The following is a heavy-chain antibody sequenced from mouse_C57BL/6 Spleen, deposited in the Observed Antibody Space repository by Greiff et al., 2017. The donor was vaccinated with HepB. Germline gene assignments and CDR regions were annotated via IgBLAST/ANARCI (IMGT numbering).Heavy chain of an antibody. Sequence: EVKVVESGGGLVKPGGSLKLSCAASGFTFSSYAMSWVRQTPEKRLEWVATISDGGSYTYYPDNVKGRFTISRDNAKNNLYLQMSHLKSEDTAMYYCARGGGTGYWGQGTTLTVSS. D-gene: IGHD3-3*01. V-gene: IGHV5-4*03. CDR3: ARGGGTGY. CDR1: GFTFSSYA. J-gene: IGHJ2*01. CDR2: ISDGGSYT.